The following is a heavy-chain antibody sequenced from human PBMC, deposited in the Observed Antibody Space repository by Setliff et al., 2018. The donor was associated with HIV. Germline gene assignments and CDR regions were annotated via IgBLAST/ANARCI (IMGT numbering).Heavy chain of an antibody. Sequence: PGGSLRLSCAASGLTFSMYWLSWVRQTPGKGLEWLANIKEDGSDKYYVDSMKGRLTISRDNAKSSLYLQMNNLRAEDTAVYYCARPQGAYNGYDHFDYWGQGTLVTVSS. CDR3: ARPQGAYNGYDHFDY. D-gene: IGHD5-12*01. CDR2: IKEDGSDK. J-gene: IGHJ4*02. CDR1: GLTFSMYW. V-gene: IGHV3-7*01.